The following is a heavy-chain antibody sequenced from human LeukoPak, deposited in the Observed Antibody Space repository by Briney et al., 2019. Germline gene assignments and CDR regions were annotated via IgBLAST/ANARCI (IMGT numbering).Heavy chain of an antibody. CDR1: GYTFTGYY. Sequence: GASVKVSCKASGYTFTGYYMHWVRQAPGQGLEWMGWINPNSGGTNYAQKFQGWVTMTRDTSISTAYMELSRLRSDDTAVYYCARAYMVRGILDAFDIWGQGTMVTVSS. J-gene: IGHJ3*02. CDR3: ARAYMVRGILDAFDI. CDR2: INPNSGGT. D-gene: IGHD3-10*01. V-gene: IGHV1-2*04.